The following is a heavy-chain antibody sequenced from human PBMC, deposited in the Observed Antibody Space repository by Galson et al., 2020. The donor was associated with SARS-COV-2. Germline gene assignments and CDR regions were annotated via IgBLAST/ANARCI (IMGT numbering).Heavy chain of an antibody. CDR3: ARTTIFGVVDRLDY. CDR2: IYYSGST. CDR1: GGTISSSSYY. V-gene: IGHV4-39*01. Sequence: SETLSLTCTVSGGTISSSSYYWGWIRQPPGKGLEWIGSIYYSGSTYYNPSLKSRVTISVDTSKNQFPLKLSSVTAADTAVYYCARTTIFGVVDRLDYWGQGTLVTVSS. D-gene: IGHD3-3*01. J-gene: IGHJ4*02.